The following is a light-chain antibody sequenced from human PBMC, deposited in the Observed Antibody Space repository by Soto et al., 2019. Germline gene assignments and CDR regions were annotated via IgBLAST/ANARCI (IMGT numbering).Light chain of an antibody. CDR3: SSYTNSNTNV. V-gene: IGLV2-14*01. Sequence: QSALTQPASVSGSPGQSITISCTGTSSDVGGYNYVSWYQQYPGKAPKLMIYDVDTRPSGVSNRFSGSKSGNTASLTISGLQAVDEADYYCSSYTNSNTNVFGTGTKVTVL. J-gene: IGLJ1*01. CDR1: SSDVGGYNY. CDR2: DVD.